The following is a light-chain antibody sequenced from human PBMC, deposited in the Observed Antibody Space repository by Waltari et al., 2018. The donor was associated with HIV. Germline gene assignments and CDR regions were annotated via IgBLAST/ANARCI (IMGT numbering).Light chain of an antibody. Sequence: EIVLTQSPATLSLSPGERATVSCRASQSVRSHLAWYQHKPGQSPRLLIYDASNRASGIPARFSGSGSGTDFTLTISSLEPEDFATYYCHQFGSSVSYTFGQGTKLEIK. J-gene: IGKJ2*01. CDR1: QSVRSH. CDR3: HQFGSSVSYT. V-gene: IGKV3-11*01. CDR2: DAS.